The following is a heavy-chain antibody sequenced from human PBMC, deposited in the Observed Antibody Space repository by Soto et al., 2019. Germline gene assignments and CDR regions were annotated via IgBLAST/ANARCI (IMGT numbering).Heavy chain of an antibody. J-gene: IGHJ4*02. CDR2: IIPILGIA. CDR1: GGTFSSYT. CDR3: ARSRYGDYSTYFGY. V-gene: IGHV1-69*02. D-gene: IGHD4-17*01. Sequence: QVQLVQSGAEVKKPGSSVKVSCKASGGTFSSYTISWVRQAPGQGLEWMGRIIPILGIANYAQKFQGRVTITADKSTSTAYMELSSLRSEATAVYYCARSRYGDYSTYFGYWGQGTLVTVSS.